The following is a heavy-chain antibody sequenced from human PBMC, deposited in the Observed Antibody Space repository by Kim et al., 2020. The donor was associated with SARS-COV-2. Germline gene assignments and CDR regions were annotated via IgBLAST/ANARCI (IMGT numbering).Heavy chain of an antibody. CDR2: ISSSSSYI. CDR3: ARVGGYSYGSILLAPEDY. J-gene: IGHJ4*02. V-gene: IGHV3-21*01. CDR1: GFTFSSYS. Sequence: GGSLRLSCAASGFTFSSYSMNWVRQAPGKGLEWVSSISSSSSYIYYADSVKGRFTISRDNAKNSLYLQMNSLRAEDTAVYYCARVGGYSYGSILLAPEDYWGQGTLVTVSS. D-gene: IGHD5-18*01.